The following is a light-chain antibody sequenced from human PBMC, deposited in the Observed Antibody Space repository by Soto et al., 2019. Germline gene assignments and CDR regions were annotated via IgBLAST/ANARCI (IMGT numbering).Light chain of an antibody. J-gene: IGLJ1*01. CDR2: DVS. CDR3: SSYKINNLRQNV. V-gene: IGLV2-14*01. CDR1: SSDVGGYNY. Sequence: QSGLTQPSSVSASPGQSITISCTGTSSDVGGYNYVSWYQQHPGKAPKFMIYDVSNRPSGVSNRFSGSKSGNTASLTISGLQAEDEADNYCSSYKINNLRQNVFRTGSKVTVL.